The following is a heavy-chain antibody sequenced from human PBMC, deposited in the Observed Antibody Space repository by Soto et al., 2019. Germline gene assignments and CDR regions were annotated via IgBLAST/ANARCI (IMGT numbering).Heavy chain of an antibody. V-gene: IGHV3-30*18. CDR1: GFTLSSYG. J-gene: IGHJ5*02. CDR3: AKALISSRFSWFDP. CDR2: ISYDGSNK. D-gene: IGHD6-13*01. Sequence: SLRLSCAASGFTLSSYGMHWVRQAPGKVLEWVAVISYDGSNKYYADSVKGRFTISRDNSKNTLYLQMNSLRAEDTAVYYCAKALISSRFSWFDPWGQGTLVTVSS.